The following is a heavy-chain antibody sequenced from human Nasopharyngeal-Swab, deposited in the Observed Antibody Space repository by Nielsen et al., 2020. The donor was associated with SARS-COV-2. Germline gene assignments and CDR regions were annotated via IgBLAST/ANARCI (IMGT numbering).Heavy chain of an antibody. J-gene: IGHJ6*04. Sequence: GGSLRLSCAASGFTFSSYGMNWVRQAPGKGLEWVSSISSSSSYIYYADSVKGRFTISRDNAKNSLYLQMNSLRAEDTAVYYCARPYYSSGYYSPGYMDVWGKGTTVTVSS. CDR3: ARPYYSSGYYSPGYMDV. CDR2: ISSSSSYI. D-gene: IGHD3-22*01. CDR1: GFTFSSYG. V-gene: IGHV3-21*01.